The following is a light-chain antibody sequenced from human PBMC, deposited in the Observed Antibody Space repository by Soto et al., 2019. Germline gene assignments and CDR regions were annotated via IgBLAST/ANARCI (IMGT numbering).Light chain of an antibody. CDR1: QSVLYSSNNKNH. J-gene: IGKJ4*01. CDR3: YQYFSTPLT. Sequence: DIVMTQSPHSLAMSLGERATINCKSSQSVLYSSNNKNHLAWYQQKPGQPPKVVIYWASTRESVVPDRISGSGSGTDFTLTISSLQAEDVAVYYWYQYFSTPLTFGGGTKVEIK. CDR2: WAS. V-gene: IGKV4-1*01.